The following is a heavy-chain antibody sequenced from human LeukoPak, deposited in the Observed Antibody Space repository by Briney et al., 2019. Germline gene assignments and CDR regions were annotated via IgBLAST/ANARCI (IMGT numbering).Heavy chain of an antibody. CDR3: ARRRRMGAHDY. Sequence: PSETLSLTCTVSGGSISSSSYYWGWIRQPPGKGLEWIGSIYYSGSTYYNPSLKSRVTISVDTSKNQFSLKLSSVTAADTAVYYCARRRRMGAHDYWGQGTLVTVSS. CDR2: IYYSGST. CDR1: GGSISSSSYY. J-gene: IGHJ4*02. V-gene: IGHV4-39*07. D-gene: IGHD1-26*01.